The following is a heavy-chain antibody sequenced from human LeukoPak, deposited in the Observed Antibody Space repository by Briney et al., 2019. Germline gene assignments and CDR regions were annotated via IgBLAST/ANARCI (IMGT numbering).Heavy chain of an antibody. Sequence: PSETLSLTCTVSGGSISRYYWSWIRQPPGKGLEWLGYISYSGGTNYNPSHKSRVTISVDTSKNQHSLKLSSVTAADTAVYYCARDLDNSGWYVFDYWGQGNLVTVSS. D-gene: IGHD6-19*01. V-gene: IGHV4-59*01. CDR3: ARDLDNSGWYVFDY. J-gene: IGHJ4*02. CDR2: ISYSGGT. CDR1: GGSISRYY.